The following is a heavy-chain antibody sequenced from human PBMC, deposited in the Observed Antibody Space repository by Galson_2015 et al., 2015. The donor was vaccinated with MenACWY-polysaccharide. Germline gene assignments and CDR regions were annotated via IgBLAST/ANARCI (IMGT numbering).Heavy chain of an antibody. Sequence: SLRLSCAASGFTFSSYWMHWVRHAPGKGLVWVSRVNGDGSSITYADSVKGRFTISRDNAKNTLYLQMNSLRAEDAAVYYCARAPGGGFYGSGSFFDNGGQGTLVTVSS. D-gene: IGHD3-10*01. CDR1: GFTFSSYW. CDR2: VNGDGSSI. CDR3: ARAPGGGFYGSGSFFDN. J-gene: IGHJ4*02. V-gene: IGHV3-74*03.